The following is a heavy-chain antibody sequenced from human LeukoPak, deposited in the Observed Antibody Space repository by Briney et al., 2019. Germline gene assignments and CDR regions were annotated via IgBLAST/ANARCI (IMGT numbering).Heavy chain of an antibody. Sequence: SGTLSLTCTVSGGSISSYYWSWIRQPAGKGLEWIGRIYTSGSTNYNPSLKSRVTMSVDTSKNQFSLKLSSVTAADTAVYYCAREGSSGWYPYYFDYWGQGTLLTVSS. CDR2: IYTSGST. D-gene: IGHD6-19*01. CDR3: AREGSSGWYPYYFDY. V-gene: IGHV4-4*07. J-gene: IGHJ4*02. CDR1: GGSISSYY.